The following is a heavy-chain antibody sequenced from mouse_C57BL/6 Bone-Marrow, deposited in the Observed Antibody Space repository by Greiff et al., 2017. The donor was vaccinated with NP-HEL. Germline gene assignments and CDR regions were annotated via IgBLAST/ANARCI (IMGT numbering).Heavy chain of an antibody. V-gene: IGHV1-72*01. J-gene: IGHJ1*03. CDR1: GYTFTSYW. CDR2: IDPNSGGT. CDR3: ARYYYGSRGWYFDV. D-gene: IGHD1-1*01. Sequence: QVQLQQPGADLVKPGASVKLSCKASGYTFTSYWMHWVKQRPGRGIEWIGRIDPNSGGTKFNEKFKTKATLTVDKPSSTAYMQLSSLTSEDSAVYYCARYYYGSRGWYFDVWGTGTTVTVSS.